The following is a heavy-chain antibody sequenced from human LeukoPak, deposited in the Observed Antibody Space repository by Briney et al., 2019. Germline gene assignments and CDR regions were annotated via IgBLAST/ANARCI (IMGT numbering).Heavy chain of an antibody. V-gene: IGHV4-59*08. CDR3: ARLIAVTGRGDYFDY. CDR1: GVSISDYH. Sequence: SETLSLTCSVSGVSISDYHWTWIRQPPGKGLEWIGYILNRGITNYSPSLESRVTISVDTSKNQFSLRLSSVSAADTAVYYCARLIAVTGRGDYFDYWGQGTLVTVS. J-gene: IGHJ4*02. D-gene: IGHD6-19*01. CDR2: ILNRGIT.